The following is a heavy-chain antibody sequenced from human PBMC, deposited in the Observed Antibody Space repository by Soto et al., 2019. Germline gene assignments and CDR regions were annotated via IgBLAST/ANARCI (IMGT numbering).Heavy chain of an antibody. D-gene: IGHD3-10*01. V-gene: IGHV3-53*01. CDR3: ARDSGMIRGNYGMDV. J-gene: IGHJ6*02. Sequence: GGSLRLSCAASGFIVRSNYMTWVRQAPGKGLEWVSVIYSSGNIYYADSVKGRFTTSSDNSQNTMFLQMNSLRAEDTAVYYCARDSGMIRGNYGMDVWGQGTTVTV. CDR2: IYSSGNI. CDR1: GFIVRSNY.